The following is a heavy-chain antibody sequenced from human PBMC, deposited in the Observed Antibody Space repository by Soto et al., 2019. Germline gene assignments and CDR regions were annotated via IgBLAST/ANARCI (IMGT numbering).Heavy chain of an antibody. CDR3: ARDMGGNWNYAGPFDI. Sequence: GGSLRLSCAASGFTFSSYGMHWVRQAPGKGLEWVAVIWYDGSNKYYADSVKGRFTISRDNSKNTLYLQMNSLRAEDTAVYYCARDMGGNWNYAGPFDIWGQGTMVTVSS. V-gene: IGHV3-33*01. CDR1: GFTFSSYG. CDR2: IWYDGSNK. D-gene: IGHD1-7*01. J-gene: IGHJ3*02.